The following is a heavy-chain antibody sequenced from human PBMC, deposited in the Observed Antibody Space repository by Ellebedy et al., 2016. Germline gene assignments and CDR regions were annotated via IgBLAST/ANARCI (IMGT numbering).Heavy chain of an antibody. Sequence: GGSLRLSCAASGFTFSSYAHSWVRQGPGKGLEWVSAISVSGGSTYYADSVKGRFTVSRDNSKNTLYLQMNSLRAEDTAVYYCAKDIGIWFGDLDSFDIWGQGTMVTVPS. CDR2: ISVSGGST. CDR3: AKDIGIWFGDLDSFDI. J-gene: IGHJ3*02. V-gene: IGHV3-23*01. CDR1: GFTFSSYA. D-gene: IGHD3-10*01.